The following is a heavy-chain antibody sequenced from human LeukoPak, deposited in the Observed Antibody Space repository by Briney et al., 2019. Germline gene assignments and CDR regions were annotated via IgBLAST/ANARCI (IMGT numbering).Heavy chain of an antibody. CDR3: ARAGGIESAFD. D-gene: IGHD5-12*01. CDR2: ITSRSSHI. CDR1: AFTFSSYS. Sequence: GGSLRLSCAASAFTFSSYSMSWVRQAPGKGLEWVSSITSRSSHIYYADSVRGRFTISRDNAEKSLYLQMNSLRAEDTAVYYCARAGGIESAFDWGQGTLVTVSS. V-gene: IGHV3-21*01. J-gene: IGHJ4*02.